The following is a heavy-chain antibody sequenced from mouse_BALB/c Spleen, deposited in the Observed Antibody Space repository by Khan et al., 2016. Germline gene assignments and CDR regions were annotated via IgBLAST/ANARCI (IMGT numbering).Heavy chain of an antibody. CDR1: DYTFTEYI. CDR3: ARHEGRNMITTVYFYY. CDR2: FYPGSGSI. Sequence: VQLQESGAELVKPGASVKLSCKASDYTFTEYIIHWVKQRSGQGLEWIGWFYPGSGSIKYNEKFKDKATLTADKSSSTVYMELSRLTSEDSAVYFGARHEGRNMITTVYFYYWGQGTTLTVSS. D-gene: IGHD2-4*01. J-gene: IGHJ2*01. V-gene: IGHV1-62-2*01.